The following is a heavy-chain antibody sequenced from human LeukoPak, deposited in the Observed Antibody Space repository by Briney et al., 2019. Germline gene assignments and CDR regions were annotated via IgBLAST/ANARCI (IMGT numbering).Heavy chain of an antibody. CDR3: AGGSYYDSSGYSHYYYYMDV. D-gene: IGHD3-22*01. V-gene: IGHV1-69*05. J-gene: IGHJ6*03. CDR1: GGTFSSYA. Sequence: SVKVSCXASGGTFSSYAISWVRQAPGQGLEWMGGIIPIFGTANYAQKFQGRVTITTDESTSTAYMELSSLRSEDTAVYYCAGGSYYDSSGYSHYYYYMDVWGKGTTVTVSS. CDR2: IIPIFGTA.